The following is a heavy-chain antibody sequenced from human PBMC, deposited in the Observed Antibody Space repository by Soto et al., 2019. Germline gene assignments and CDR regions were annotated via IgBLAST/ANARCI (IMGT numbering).Heavy chain of an antibody. D-gene: IGHD1-26*01. J-gene: IGHJ4*02. V-gene: IGHV1-69*06. Sequence: GASVKVSCKTSGGTFSTYSIVWVRQAPGEGLEWMGGIIPIFGTANYAQKFQDRVTITADKSTNTAFMELSSLKSEDTAMYYCASSSGNNYGVGTNYYFDYWGQGTLVTVSP. CDR2: IIPIFGTA. CDR1: GGTFSTYS. CDR3: ASSSGNNYGVGTNYYFDY.